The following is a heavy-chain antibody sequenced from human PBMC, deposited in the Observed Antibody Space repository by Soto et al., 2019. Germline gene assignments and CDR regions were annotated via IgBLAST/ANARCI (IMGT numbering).Heavy chain of an antibody. J-gene: IGHJ4*02. CDR1: GGSISGYY. CDR3: ARVSSSRWSTDY. CDR2: IFYSGST. Sequence: PSETLSLTCTVSGGSISGYYWSWIRQPPGKGLEWMGYIFYSGSTNYNPSLRSRVTISVDTSKNQFSLKLSSVTTADTAMYYCARVSSSRWSTDYCGQGTLGPV. D-gene: IGHD6-19*01. V-gene: IGHV4-59*01.